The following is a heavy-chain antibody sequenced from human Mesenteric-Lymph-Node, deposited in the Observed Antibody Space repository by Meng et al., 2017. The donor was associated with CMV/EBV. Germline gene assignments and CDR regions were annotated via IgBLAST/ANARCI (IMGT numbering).Heavy chain of an antibody. CDR3: ARVTGDYDHYYGMDV. CDR2: IKQDGSEI. J-gene: IGHJ6*02. Sequence: GGSLRLSCAASRFTFGNFWMSWVRQAPGKGLEWVATIKQDGSEIYYGDSVKGRFTISRDNAKNSLYLQMNSLRAEDTAVYYCARVTGDYDHYYGMDVWGQGTAVTVSS. D-gene: IGHD4-17*01. CDR1: RFTFGNFW. V-gene: IGHV3-7*01.